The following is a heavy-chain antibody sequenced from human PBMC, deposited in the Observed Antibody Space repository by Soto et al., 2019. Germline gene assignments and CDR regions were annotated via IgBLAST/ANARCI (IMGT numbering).Heavy chain of an antibody. CDR1: GFTFSSYA. CDR3: AKDYSTVTTDPLSVVLFDY. V-gene: IGHV3-23*01. J-gene: IGHJ4*02. CDR2: ITSDGRT. D-gene: IGHD4-17*01. Sequence: GSLRLSCAASGFTFSSYAMSWVRQAPGKGLEWVSIITSDGRTYYADSVKGRFTISRDNSKNTVYLQMNSLRAEDTAVYYCAKDYSTVTTDPLSVVLFDYWGQGALVTVSS.